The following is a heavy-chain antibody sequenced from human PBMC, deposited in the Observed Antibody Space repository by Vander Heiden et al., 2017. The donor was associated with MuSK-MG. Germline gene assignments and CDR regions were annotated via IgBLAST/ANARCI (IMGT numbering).Heavy chain of an antibody. Sequence: FTSHGISWLRQAPGQGLEWMGWINPYNADTNYVQKVQGRVTMTTDTSTSTADMGLRSLSSDETAVYYCAMDQSIGWYGTYYFDYWGQGTLVTVYS. D-gene: IGHD6-19*01. CDR2: INPYNADT. CDR1: FTSHG. CDR3: AMDQSIGWYGTYYFDY. J-gene: IGHJ4*02. V-gene: IGHV1-18*01.